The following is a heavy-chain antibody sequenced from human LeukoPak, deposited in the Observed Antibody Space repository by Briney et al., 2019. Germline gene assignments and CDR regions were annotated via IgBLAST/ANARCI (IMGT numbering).Heavy chain of an antibody. V-gene: IGHV3-30*02. D-gene: IGHD2-2*01. CDR2: IRFDGSEK. Sequence: GGSLRLSCAASGFTFSSYSMNWVRQAPGKGLEWLSFIRFDGSEKYYADSVKARFSISRDNSMNTLYLQMNSLRPEDTAVYYCAKQGLVPATAGDWGQGTLVTVSS. J-gene: IGHJ4*02. CDR3: AKQGLVPATAGD. CDR1: GFTFSSYS.